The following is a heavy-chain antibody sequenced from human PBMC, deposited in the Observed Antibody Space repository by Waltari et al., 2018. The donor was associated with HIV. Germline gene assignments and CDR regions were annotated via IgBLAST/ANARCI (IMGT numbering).Heavy chain of an antibody. D-gene: IGHD3-10*01. CDR3: AKTTKISMVRGVYDY. V-gene: IGHV3-23*01. CDR2: ISGSGGTT. CDR1: GFTFRSFG. J-gene: IGHJ4*02. Sequence: EVQLLESGGGLVQPGGSLRLSCAASGFTFRSFGISWVRQGPGKGLEYVSLISGSGGTTYYTDSVKGRFTISRDNSKNTLFLQMNSLRAEDTAVYYCAKTTKISMVRGVYDYWGQGTLVTVSS.